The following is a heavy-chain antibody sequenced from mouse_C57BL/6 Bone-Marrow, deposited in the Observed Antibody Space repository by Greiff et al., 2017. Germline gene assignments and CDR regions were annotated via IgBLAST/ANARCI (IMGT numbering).Heavy chain of an antibody. CDR2: ISSGGSYT. CDR3: ARDHYYGSSRYAMDY. CDR1: GFTFSSYG. V-gene: IGHV5-6*01. J-gene: IGHJ4*01. Sequence: EVQRVESGGDLVKPGGSLKLSCAASGFTFSSYGMSWVRQTPDKRLEWVATISSGGSYTYYPDSVKGRFTISRDNAKKTLYLQMSSLKSEDTAMYYCARDHYYGSSRYAMDYWGQGTSVTVSS. D-gene: IGHD1-1*01.